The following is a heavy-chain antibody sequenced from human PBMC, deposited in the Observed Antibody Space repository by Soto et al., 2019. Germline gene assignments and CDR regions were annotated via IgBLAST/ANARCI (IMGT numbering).Heavy chain of an antibody. CDR2: ISYDGSNK. CDR1: GFTFSSYA. V-gene: IGHV3-30-3*01. D-gene: IGHD5-12*01. J-gene: IGHJ6*02. CDR3: AKGRDGYNGDYYYYYYGMDV. Sequence: GGSLRLSCAASGFTFSSYAMHWVRQAPGKGLEWVAVISYDGSNKYYADSVKGRFTISRDNSKNTLYLQMNSLRAEDTAVYYCAKGRDGYNGDYYYYYYGMDVWGQGTTVTVSS.